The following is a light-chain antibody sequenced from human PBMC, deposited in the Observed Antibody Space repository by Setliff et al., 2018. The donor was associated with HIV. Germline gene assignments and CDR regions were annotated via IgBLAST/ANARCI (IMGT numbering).Light chain of an antibody. CDR2: GAF. CDR3: QQYGTSPET. J-gene: IGKJ1*01. CDR1: QSVRNNY. Sequence: EIVLTQSPGTLSLSPGERATLSCRASQSVRNNYLAWYQQKPGQAPRVLIHGAFNRATGVPDRFSGSGSGPDFTLTISRLEPEDSAVYYCQQYGTSPETFGPGTKV. V-gene: IGKV3-20*01.